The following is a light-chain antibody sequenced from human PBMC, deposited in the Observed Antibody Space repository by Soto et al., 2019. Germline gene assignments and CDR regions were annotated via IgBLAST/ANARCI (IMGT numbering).Light chain of an antibody. CDR3: QSYDSSLSGYV. CDR2: DNY. Sequence: QSVLTQPPSVSGAPGQRVTISCTGSSSNIGAGYGVHWYQQLPGTAPKLLIYDNYNRPSGVPDRFSGSKSGTSVFLAITGIQAEDEADYYCQSYDSSLSGYVFGTGTKLTVL. V-gene: IGLV1-40*01. J-gene: IGLJ1*01. CDR1: SSNIGAGYG.